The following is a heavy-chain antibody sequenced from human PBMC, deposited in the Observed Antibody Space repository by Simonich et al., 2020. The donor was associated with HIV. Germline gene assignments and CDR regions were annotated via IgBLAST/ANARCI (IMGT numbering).Heavy chain of an antibody. J-gene: IGHJ3*02. V-gene: IGHV4-34*01. CDR3: ARGYCSRTSCMGGDTFDI. CDR2: INHFGST. D-gene: IGHD2-2*01. Sequence: QVRLQQLGAGLLKPSETLSLTSAVYGGSFSGYYWSWIRQSPGKGREWIGEINHFGSTNYNPTLKGRVTISVDTSKNQFSLKLSSVTAADTAVFYCARGYCSRTSCMGGDTFDIWGQGTVVTVS. CDR1: GGSFSGYY.